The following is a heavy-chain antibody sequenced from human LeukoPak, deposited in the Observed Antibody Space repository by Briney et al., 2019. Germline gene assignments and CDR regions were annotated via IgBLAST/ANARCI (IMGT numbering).Heavy chain of an antibody. Sequence: GRSLRLSCVGSGFAFHNYAMHWVRRPPGKGLEWVSAINWNSNTKAYADSVKGRSTISRDRARNSLYLQMDSLRPEDTALYYCAKDTGGNGAYFYGMDVWGQGTSVTVSS. CDR3: AKDTGGNGAYFYGMDV. CDR1: GFAFHNYA. V-gene: IGHV3-9*01. D-gene: IGHD4-23*01. J-gene: IGHJ6*02. CDR2: INWNSNTK.